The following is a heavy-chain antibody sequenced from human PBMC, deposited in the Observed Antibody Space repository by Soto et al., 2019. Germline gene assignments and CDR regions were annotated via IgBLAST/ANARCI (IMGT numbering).Heavy chain of an antibody. D-gene: IGHD2-2*01. J-gene: IGHJ4*02. V-gene: IGHV3-33*01. CDR1: GFTFSSYG. CDR3: ARDYLVVPHRVIDS. CDR2: IWYDGSNK. Sequence: QVQLVESGGGVVQPGRSLRLSCAASGFTFSSYGMHWVRQAPGKGLEWVAVIWYDGSNKYYADSVKGRFTISKDNSKNTLYLQMNSLGAEDTAVYYGARDYLVVPHRVIDSWGQGTMVTVSS.